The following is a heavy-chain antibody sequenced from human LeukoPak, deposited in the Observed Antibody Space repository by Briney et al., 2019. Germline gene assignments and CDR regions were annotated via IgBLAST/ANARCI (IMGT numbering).Heavy chain of an antibody. D-gene: IGHD3-10*01. Sequence: GGSLRLSCAASGFTFSSYSMNWVRQAPGKGLEWVSYISSSSSTIYYADSVKGRFTISRDNSKNTLYLQMNSQRAEDTAIYYCAKHLWFEELSSDFWGQGTLVTVSS. CDR3: AKHLWFEELSSDF. CDR2: ISSSSSTI. CDR1: GFTFSSYS. J-gene: IGHJ4*02. V-gene: IGHV3-48*04.